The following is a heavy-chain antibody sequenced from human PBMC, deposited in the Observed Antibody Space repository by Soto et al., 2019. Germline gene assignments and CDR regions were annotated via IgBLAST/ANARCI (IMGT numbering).Heavy chain of an antibody. D-gene: IGHD5-18*01. Sequence: SETLSLTCTVSCGSISSGDYYWSWIRQPPGKGLEWIGYIYYSGSTYYNPSLKSRVTISVDTSKNQFSLKLSSVTAADTAVYYCARLNVDTDMGRVRYYYYGMVVCRQGTTVTVS. CDR1: CGSISSGDYY. CDR3: ARLNVDTDMGRVRYYYYGMVV. V-gene: IGHV4-30-4*01. CDR2: IYYSGST. J-gene: IGHJ6*02.